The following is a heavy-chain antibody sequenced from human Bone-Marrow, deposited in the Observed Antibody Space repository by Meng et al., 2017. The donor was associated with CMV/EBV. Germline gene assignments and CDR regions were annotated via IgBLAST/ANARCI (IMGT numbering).Heavy chain of an antibody. V-gene: IGHV3-30*04. Sequence: GESLKISCAASGFTFRSFAMHWVRQAAGKGLECVAVISYDGRNEHYVDSVKGRFTISRDNSKSTLYLQMNSLRAEDTAVYYCATGTAGQEYFQHWGQGTLVTVSS. CDR3: ATGTAGQEYFQH. CDR1: GFTFRSFA. CDR2: ISYDGRNE. J-gene: IGHJ1*01. D-gene: IGHD1-1*01.